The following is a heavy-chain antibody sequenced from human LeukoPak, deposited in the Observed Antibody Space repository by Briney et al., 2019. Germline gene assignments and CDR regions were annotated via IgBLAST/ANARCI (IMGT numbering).Heavy chain of an antibody. V-gene: IGHV1-69*13. CDR3: ASLGGGSTVTTYLNY. CDR1: GYTFTSYA. D-gene: IGHD4-17*01. CDR2: IIPIFGTA. J-gene: IGHJ4*02. Sequence: SVKVSCKASGYTFTSYAMHWVRQAPGQRLEWMGGIIPIFGTANYAQKFQGRVTITADESTSTAYMELSSLRSEDTAVYYCASLGGGSTVTTYLNYWGQGTLVTVSS.